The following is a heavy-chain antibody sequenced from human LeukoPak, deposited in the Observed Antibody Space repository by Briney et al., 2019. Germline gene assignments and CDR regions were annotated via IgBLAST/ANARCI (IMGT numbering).Heavy chain of an antibody. J-gene: IGHJ3*02. CDR1: GFTFYSYW. CDR3: AREKDDAFDI. Sequence: GGSLRLSCAASGFTFYSYWLSWVRQAPGKGLEWVANIKQDGSEKYYVDSVKGRLTISRDNAKNSLYLQMISLRAEDTAVYYCAREKDDAFDIWGQGTMVTVSS. CDR2: IKQDGSEK. V-gene: IGHV3-7*01.